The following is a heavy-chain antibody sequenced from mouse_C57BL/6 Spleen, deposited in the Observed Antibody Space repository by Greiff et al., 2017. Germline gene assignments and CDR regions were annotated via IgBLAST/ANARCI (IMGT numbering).Heavy chain of an antibody. CDR2: IYPGDGDT. Sequence: VQLQQSGPELVKPGASVKISCKASGYAFSSSWMNWVKQRPGKGLEWIGRIYPGDGDTNYNGKFKGKATLTAEKSSSTAYMQLSSLTSEDSAVYFCARERGRGHFDVWGTGTTVTVSS. J-gene: IGHJ1*03. CDR3: ARERGRGHFDV. CDR1: GYAFSSSW. V-gene: IGHV1-82*01.